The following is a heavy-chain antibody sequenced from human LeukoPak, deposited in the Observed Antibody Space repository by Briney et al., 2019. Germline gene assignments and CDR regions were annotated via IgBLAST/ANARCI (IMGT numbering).Heavy chain of an antibody. CDR3: AKDSSGSSWYWDY. J-gene: IGHJ4*02. CDR2: IRYGGSNK. D-gene: IGHD6-13*01. V-gene: IGHV3-30*02. CDR1: GFTFSSYD. Sequence: GGSLRLSCAASGFTFSSYDMHWVRQAPGKGLEWVTFIRYGGSNKYYADSVKGRFTISRDNSKNTLYLQMNSLRTEDTAVYYCAKDSSGSSWYWDYWGQGTLVTVSS.